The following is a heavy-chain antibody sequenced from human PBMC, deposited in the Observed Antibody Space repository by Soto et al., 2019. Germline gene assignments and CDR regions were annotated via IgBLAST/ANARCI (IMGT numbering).Heavy chain of an antibody. Sequence: KPSETLSLTCAVSGYSISSGYYWGWIRQPPGKGLEWIGSIYHSGSTYYNPSLKSRVTISVDTSKNQFSLKLSSVTAADTAVYYCARDRHLLDYWGQGTLVTV. V-gene: IGHV4-38-2*02. CDR2: IYHSGST. D-gene: IGHD2-15*01. CDR3: ARDRHLLDY. J-gene: IGHJ4*02. CDR1: GYSISSGYY.